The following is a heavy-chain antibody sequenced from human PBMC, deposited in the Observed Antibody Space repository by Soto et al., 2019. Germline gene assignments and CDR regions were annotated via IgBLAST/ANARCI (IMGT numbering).Heavy chain of an antibody. CDR3: ASWSPPPVAGCFDY. D-gene: IGHD6-19*01. CDR2: IYYSGST. V-gene: IGHV4-31*03. CDR1: GGSISSGGYY. Sequence: SETLSLTCTVSGGSISSGGYYWSWIRQHPGKGLEWIGYIYYSGSTYYHPSLKSRVTISVDTSKNQFSLKLSSVTAADTAVYYCASWSPPPVAGCFDYWGQGTLVTVS. J-gene: IGHJ4*02.